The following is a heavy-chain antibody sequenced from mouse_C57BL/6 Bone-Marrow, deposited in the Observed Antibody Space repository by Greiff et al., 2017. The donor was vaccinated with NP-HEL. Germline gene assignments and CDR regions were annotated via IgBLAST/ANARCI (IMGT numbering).Heavy chain of an antibody. V-gene: IGHV5-4*01. Sequence: EVQGVESGGGLVKPGGSLKLSCAASGFTFSSYAMSWVRQTPEKRLEWVATISDGGSYTYYPDNVKGRFTISRDKAKNNLYLQMSHLKSEDTAMYYCARYYSGSFAYWGQGTLVTVSA. CDR3: ARYYSGSFAY. J-gene: IGHJ3*01. CDR2: ISDGGSYT. D-gene: IGHD2-12*01. CDR1: GFTFSSYA.